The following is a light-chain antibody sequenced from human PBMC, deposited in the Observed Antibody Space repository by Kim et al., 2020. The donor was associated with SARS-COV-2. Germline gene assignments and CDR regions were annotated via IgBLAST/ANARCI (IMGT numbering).Light chain of an antibody. J-gene: IGKJ1*01. CDR3: QQYGSSLWT. Sequence: SPGERATLACRANQSVSSSYLAWYQQKPGQAPRLLIYGASSRATGIPDRFSGSGSGTDFTLTISRLEPEDFAVYFCQQYGSSLWTFGQGTKVDIK. CDR2: GAS. CDR1: QSVSSSY. V-gene: IGKV3-20*01.